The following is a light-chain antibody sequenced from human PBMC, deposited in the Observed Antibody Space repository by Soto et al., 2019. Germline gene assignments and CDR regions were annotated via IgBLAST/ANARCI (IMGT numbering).Light chain of an antibody. Sequence: ILMTHAPATLSGSPGEIAALSCRASDSVSNNLAWYQQKPRQAPRLLIYGASTRAPGIPTRFSGSGSGTEFTLTISGLQSEDCAVYYCQQYNNWPGTFGRGTKVDIK. J-gene: IGKJ1*01. V-gene: IGKV3-15*01. CDR3: QQYNNWPGT. CDR1: DSVSNN. CDR2: GAS.